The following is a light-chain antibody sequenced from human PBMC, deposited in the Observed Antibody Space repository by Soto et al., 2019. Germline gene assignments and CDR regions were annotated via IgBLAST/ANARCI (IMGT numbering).Light chain of an antibody. CDR3: TSYTSSSTFYV. V-gene: IGLV2-14*01. CDR2: EVS. J-gene: IGLJ1*01. Sequence: QSVLTQPASVSGSPGQSITISCTGTSSDVGGYNYVSWYQQHPGKAPKLLIYEVSNRPSGVSNRFSASKSGNTAPLSISGLQAEDEADYYCTSYTSSSTFYVFGTGTKVTVL. CDR1: SSDVGGYNY.